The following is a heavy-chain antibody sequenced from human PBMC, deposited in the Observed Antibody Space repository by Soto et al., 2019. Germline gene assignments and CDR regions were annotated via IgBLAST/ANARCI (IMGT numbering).Heavy chain of an antibody. CDR3: ARDGDWRMTTNPYYYPGLDV. J-gene: IGHJ6*02. Sequence: TLSRSCTVAGASLGGYEWSWVGEAAGKGLERIGYVFYTGKANYNASLKSRVSISLDTSNYQFSLKLSSVTAADTAVYYCARDGDWRMTTNPYYYPGLDVWGPGTTVTVSS. CDR2: VFYTGKA. CDR1: GASLGGYE. D-gene: IGHD2-21*02. V-gene: IGHV4-59*01.